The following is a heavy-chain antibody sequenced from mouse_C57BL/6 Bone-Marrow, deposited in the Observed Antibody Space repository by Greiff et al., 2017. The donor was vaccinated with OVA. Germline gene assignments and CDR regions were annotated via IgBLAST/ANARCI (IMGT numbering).Heavy chain of an antibody. CDR1: GYTFTDYE. Sequence: QVQLKQSGAELVRPGASVTLSCKASGYTFTDYEMHWVKQTPGHGLEWIGAIDPETGGTAYNQKFKGKAILTADKSSSTAYMELRSLTSEDSAVYYCTRSDDGDYRYWFAYWGQGTLVTVSA. J-gene: IGHJ3*01. D-gene: IGHD2-3*01. V-gene: IGHV1-15*01. CDR3: TRSDDGDYRYWFAY. CDR2: IDPETGGT.